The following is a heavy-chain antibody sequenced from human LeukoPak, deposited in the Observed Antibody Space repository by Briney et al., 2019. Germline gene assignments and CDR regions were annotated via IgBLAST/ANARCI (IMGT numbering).Heavy chain of an antibody. CDR1: GFTFSSYA. V-gene: IGHV3-30-3*01. CDR3: ARDLHSSGWNPPHY. Sequence: QTGGSLRLSCAASGFTFSSYAMHWVRQAPGKGLEWVAVISYDGSNKYYADSVKGRFTISRDNSKNTLYLQMNSLRAEDTAVYYCARDLHSSGWNPPHYWGQGTLVTVSS. J-gene: IGHJ4*02. CDR2: ISYDGSNK. D-gene: IGHD6-19*01.